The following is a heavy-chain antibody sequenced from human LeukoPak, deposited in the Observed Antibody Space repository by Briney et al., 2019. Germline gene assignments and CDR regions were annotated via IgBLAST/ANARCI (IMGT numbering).Heavy chain of an antibody. D-gene: IGHD3-22*01. V-gene: IGHV3-53*01. CDR2: IHNDGST. CDR1: GFIVSSNY. CDR3: ATGGMYDSSGYELNH. J-gene: IGHJ5*02. Sequence: TGGSLRLSCAASGFIVSSNYMTWVRQAPGEGLEWVSVIHNDGSTYYTDSVKGRFTISRDNSKNTLYLQMNSLRVEDTAVYYCATGGMYDSSGYELNHWGQGTLVTVSS.